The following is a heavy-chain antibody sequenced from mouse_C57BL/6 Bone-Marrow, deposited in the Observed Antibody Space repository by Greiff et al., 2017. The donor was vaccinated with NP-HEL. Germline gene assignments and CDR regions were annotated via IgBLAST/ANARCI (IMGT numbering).Heavy chain of an antibody. J-gene: IGHJ3*01. CDR2: ISNLAYSI. Sequence: EVMLVESGGGLVQPGGSLKLSCAASGFTFRDYGMAWVRQAPRKGPEWVAFISNLAYSIYYADTVTGRFTISRENAKNTLYLEMSSLRSEDTAMYYCARRDSWFAYWGQGTLVTVSA. CDR3: ARRDSWFAY. V-gene: IGHV5-15*01. CDR1: GFTFRDYG.